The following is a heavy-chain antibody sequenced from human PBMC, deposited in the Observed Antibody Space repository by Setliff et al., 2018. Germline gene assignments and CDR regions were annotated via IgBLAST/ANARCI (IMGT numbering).Heavy chain of an antibody. Sequence: PGESLKICCKGSGYSLTSYWIGWVRQMPGKGLEWMGIIYPGDTDTRYSPSFQGQVTISADESISTAYLQWSSLKASDTAMYYCARVTPDYYYYYGMDVWGQGTTVTVSS. J-gene: IGHJ6*02. CDR1: GYSLTSYW. D-gene: IGHD5-18*01. CDR3: ARVTPDYYYYYGMDV. V-gene: IGHV5-51*01. CDR2: IYPGDTDT.